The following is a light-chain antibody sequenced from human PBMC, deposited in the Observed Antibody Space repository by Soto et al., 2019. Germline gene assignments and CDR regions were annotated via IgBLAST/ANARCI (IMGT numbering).Light chain of an antibody. Sequence: DIQMTQSPSTLSASVGDRVTITCRASRTISSWLAWYQQKPGQAPNFLIYMASSLQSGVPSRFSGSGSGTECTLTISNLQPDDSATYYCQQYNSYPLTFGGGTKVEIK. J-gene: IGKJ4*01. V-gene: IGKV1-5*03. CDR1: RTISSW. CDR2: MAS. CDR3: QQYNSYPLT.